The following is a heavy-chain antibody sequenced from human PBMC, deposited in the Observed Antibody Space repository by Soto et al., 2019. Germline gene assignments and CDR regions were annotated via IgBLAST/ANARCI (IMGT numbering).Heavy chain of an antibody. CDR1: CGSVSGNSDY. Sequence: SQTLSLTCTVSCGSVSGNSDYCGCIHKPPGKGLEWFGSMHYSGISYYNTSLKSRVTISIDTSKNQIPLKLTSVTAADTAVYFCARLIHSGNYYFDYWGQGTLVTVSS. CDR3: ARLIHSGNYYFDY. D-gene: IGHD1-26*01. V-gene: IGHV4-39*01. J-gene: IGHJ4*02. CDR2: MHYSGIS.